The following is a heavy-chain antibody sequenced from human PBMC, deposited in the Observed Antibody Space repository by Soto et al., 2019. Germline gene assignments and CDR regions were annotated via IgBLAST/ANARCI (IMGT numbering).Heavy chain of an antibody. J-gene: IGHJ5*02. V-gene: IGHV3-7*05. CDR3: AGGSGWISDT. CDR1: GFTFSPYW. D-gene: IGHD6-19*01. Sequence: EVQLVESGGGLVQPGGSLRLSCAASGFTFSPYWMSWVRQAPGKGLEWVAIIKDDGGDEHYLEVVRGRFTISRDNAKKSLYLAMDSLRVEDTAVYYCAGGSGWISDTWGQGTLVNVSS. CDR2: IKDDGGDE.